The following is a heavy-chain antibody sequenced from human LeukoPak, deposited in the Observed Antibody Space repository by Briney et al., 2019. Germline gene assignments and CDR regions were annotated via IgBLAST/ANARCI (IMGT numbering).Heavy chain of an antibody. V-gene: IGHV3-66*01. CDR1: GFTVSSNY. Sequence: GSLRLSCAASGFTVSSNYMSWVRQAPGKGLEWVSVVYSGGSTYYADSVKGRFTISRDNFKNTLYLQMNSLRAEDTAVYYCARDLSSRHYGMDVWGQGTTVTVSS. CDR2: VYSGGST. CDR3: ARDLSSRHYGMDV. J-gene: IGHJ6*02.